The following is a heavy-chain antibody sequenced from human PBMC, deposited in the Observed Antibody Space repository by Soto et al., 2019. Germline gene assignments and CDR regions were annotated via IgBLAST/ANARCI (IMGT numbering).Heavy chain of an antibody. Sequence: QVQLVESGGGVVQPGRSLRLSCAASGFTFSSYGMHWVRQAPGKGLEWVAVISYDGSNKYCADSVKGRFTISRDNSKNTLYLQMNSLRAEDTAVYYCAKDRLDIVVVPAALNWFDPWGQGTLVTVSS. J-gene: IGHJ5*02. D-gene: IGHD2-2*03. V-gene: IGHV3-30*18. CDR2: ISYDGSNK. CDR3: AKDRLDIVVVPAALNWFDP. CDR1: GFTFSSYG.